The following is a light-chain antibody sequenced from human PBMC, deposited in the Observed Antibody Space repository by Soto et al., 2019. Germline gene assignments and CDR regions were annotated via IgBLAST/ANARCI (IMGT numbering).Light chain of an antibody. CDR1: SSNIGSYS. J-gene: IGLJ2*01. CDR2: ENY. CDR3: GAWDGSLTGGV. Sequence: QSALTQPPSVSAAPGQKVTISCSGSSSNIGSYSVSWYQQLPGTAPKLLIYENYERPSGIPDRFSGSKSGTSATLGITGLQTGDEADYYCGAWDGSLTGGVFGGGTQLTVL. V-gene: IGLV1-51*02.